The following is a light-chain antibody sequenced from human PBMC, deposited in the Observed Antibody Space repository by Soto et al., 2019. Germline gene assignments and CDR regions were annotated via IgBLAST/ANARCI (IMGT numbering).Light chain of an antibody. CDR2: AAS. CDR1: QDIRNY. J-gene: IGKJ2*01. Sequence: DIQMTQSPSAMSAFAGDRVTITCRASQDIRNYLAWYQQKRGGVPKRLIYAASNLPSGVPSRFSGSGSGTDFALTITSLQPEDFATYYCLQHYTYPYTFGQGTTLEIK. CDR3: LQHYTYPYT. V-gene: IGKV1-17*03.